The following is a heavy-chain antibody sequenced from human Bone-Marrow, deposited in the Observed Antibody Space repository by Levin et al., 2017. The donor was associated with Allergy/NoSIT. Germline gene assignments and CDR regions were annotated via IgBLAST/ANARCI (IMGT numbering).Heavy chain of an antibody. Sequence: LSLTCAASGFRVITNYMSWVRQAPGKGLEWVSSIYTGGSTYYADSVKGRFTISRDNSKNTLYLQMNSLRPEDTAVYYCARDNGNWNYYYYYGMDVWGQGTTVTVSS. CDR2: IYTGGST. CDR3: ARDNGNWNYYYYYGMDV. V-gene: IGHV3-66*01. CDR1: GFRVITNY. D-gene: IGHD1-1*01. J-gene: IGHJ6*02.